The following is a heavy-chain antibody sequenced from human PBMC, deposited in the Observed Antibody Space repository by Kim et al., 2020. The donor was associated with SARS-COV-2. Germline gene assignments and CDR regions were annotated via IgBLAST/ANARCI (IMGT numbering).Heavy chain of an antibody. CDR3: ARGNTETIDF. CDR1: GCTFTAYY. V-gene: IGHV1-2*05. CDR2: INPSSGVS. J-gene: IGHJ4*02. Sequence: ASVKVSCKASGCTFTAYYLHWVRQAPGQGLEWMGRINPSSGVSNYIQKFQGRVTMTRDTSITTAYMEVSRLSSVDTVVYYCARGNTETIDFWGQGTLVTVSS.